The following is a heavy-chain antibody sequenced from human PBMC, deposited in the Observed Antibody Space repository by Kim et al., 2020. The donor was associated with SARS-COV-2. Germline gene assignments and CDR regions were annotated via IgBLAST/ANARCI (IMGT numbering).Heavy chain of an antibody. J-gene: IGHJ4*02. V-gene: IGHV3-15*01. CDR1: GFTFSNAW. CDR3: TTDQKPFTFGGVI. D-gene: IGHD3-16*01. Sequence: GGSLRLSCAASGFTFSNAWMSWVRQAPGKGLEWVGRIKSKTDGGTTDYAAPVKGRFTISRDDSKNTLYLQMNSLKTEDTAVYYCTTDQKPFTFGGVIWGQGTLVTVSS. CDR2: IKSKTDGGTT.